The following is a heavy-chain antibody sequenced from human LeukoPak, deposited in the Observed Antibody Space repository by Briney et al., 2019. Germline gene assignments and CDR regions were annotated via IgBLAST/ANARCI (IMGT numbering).Heavy chain of an antibody. D-gene: IGHD1-1*01. CDR2: IYTRGST. Sequence: SETLSLTCTVPVDSINSHYWSWIWQPPGKGREWIGFIYTRGSTNYNPSLKSRVTMSGDTSKNQVSLTLNSVTAADTAVYYCARHWVETTKTYSYWFDPWGQGTLVTVSS. CDR3: ARHWVETTKTYSYWFDP. J-gene: IGHJ5*02. CDR1: VDSINSHY. V-gene: IGHV4-4*09.